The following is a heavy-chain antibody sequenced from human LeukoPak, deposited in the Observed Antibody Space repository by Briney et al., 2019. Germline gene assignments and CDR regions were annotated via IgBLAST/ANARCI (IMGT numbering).Heavy chain of an antibody. D-gene: IGHD3-3*01. CDR1: GYTFTGYY. V-gene: IGHV1-2*02. Sequence: ASVKVSCKASGYTFTGYYLRWVRQAPGQGLEWMGWINPNSGDTNYAQNFQGRVTMTRDTSINTAYMELSRLRSDDTAVYYCARLSRSGYSCDYWGQGTLVTVSS. J-gene: IGHJ4*02. CDR3: ARLSRSGYSCDY. CDR2: INPNSGDT.